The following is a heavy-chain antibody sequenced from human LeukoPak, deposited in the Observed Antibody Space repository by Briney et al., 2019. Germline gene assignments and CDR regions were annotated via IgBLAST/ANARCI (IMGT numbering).Heavy chain of an antibody. CDR1: GFTFSSSW. CDR3: ARDPGYESWSPFWGGMDV. CDR2: ITRDGSST. D-gene: IGHD3-16*01. J-gene: IGHJ6*04. Sequence: GGSLRLSCAASGFTFSSSWMHWVRQAPGKGLVWVSRITRDGSSTTYAGPVKGRFTTSRDNAKNTLYLQMDSLRDDDTAVYYCARDPGYESWSPFWGGMDVWGNGTTVIVSS. V-gene: IGHV3-74*01.